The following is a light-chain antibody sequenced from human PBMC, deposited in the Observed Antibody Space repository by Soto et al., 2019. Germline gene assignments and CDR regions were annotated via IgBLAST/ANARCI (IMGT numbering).Light chain of an antibody. V-gene: IGKV3-15*01. CDR2: SAS. Sequence: EMVMTHSPATLSVSPGERATPSGRASQSVGTNLAWYQQKPGQAPRLLIYSASTRATGIPARFSGSGSGTEFSLTINSLQSEDFAVYYCQQYNNWPPWTFGQGTKVDIK. CDR1: QSVGTN. J-gene: IGKJ1*01. CDR3: QQYNNWPPWT.